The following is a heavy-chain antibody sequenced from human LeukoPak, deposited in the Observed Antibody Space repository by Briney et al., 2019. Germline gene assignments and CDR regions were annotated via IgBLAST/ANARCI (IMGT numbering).Heavy chain of an antibody. Sequence: SETLSLTCAVSGGSISSGGYSWSWIRQPPGKGLEWIGYIYHSGSTYYNPSLKSRVTILVGRSKNQFSLKLSSVTAADTAVYYCARNYGSGSGDYYYGMDVWGKGTTVTVSS. J-gene: IGHJ6*04. CDR3: ARNYGSGSGDYYYGMDV. V-gene: IGHV4-30-2*01. D-gene: IGHD3-10*01. CDR1: GGSISSGGYS. CDR2: IYHSGST.